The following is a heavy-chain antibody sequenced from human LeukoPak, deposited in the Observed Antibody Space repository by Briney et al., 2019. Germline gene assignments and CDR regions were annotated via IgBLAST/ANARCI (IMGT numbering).Heavy chain of an antibody. D-gene: IGHD5-18*01. CDR1: GFTFSSYW. Sequence: GGSLRLSCAASGFTFSSYWMSWVRQAPGKGLEWVASIKQDGSEKYYVDSVKGRFTISRDNAKNSLYLQMNSLRAEDTAVYYCARVVGIQLWRGYWGQGTLVTVPS. J-gene: IGHJ4*02. V-gene: IGHV3-7*01. CDR2: IKQDGSEK. CDR3: ARVVGIQLWRGY.